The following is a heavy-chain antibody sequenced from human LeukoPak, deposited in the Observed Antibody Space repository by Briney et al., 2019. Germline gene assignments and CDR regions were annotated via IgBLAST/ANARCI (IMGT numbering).Heavy chain of an antibody. D-gene: IGHD2-2*01. CDR1: GFTFSSYA. Sequence: GGSLRLSCAASGFTFSSYAMSWVRQAPGKGLEWVSSISGSGGSTSYADSVKGRFTISRDNSKNTLYLQMNSLRAEDTAVYYCAKALSSRYFNYWGQGTLVTVSS. J-gene: IGHJ4*02. CDR3: AKALSSRYFNY. V-gene: IGHV3-23*01. CDR2: ISGSGGST.